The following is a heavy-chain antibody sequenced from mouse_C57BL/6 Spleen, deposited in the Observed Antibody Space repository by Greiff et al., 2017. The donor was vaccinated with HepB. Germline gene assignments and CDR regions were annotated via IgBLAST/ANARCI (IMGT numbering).Heavy chain of an antibody. D-gene: IGHD2-4*01. CDR1: GFTFSDYG. Sequence: EVQGVESGGGLVKPGGSLKLSCAASGFTFSDYGMHWVRQAPEKGLEWVAYISSGSSTIYYADTVKGRFTISRDNAKNTLFLQMTSLRSEDTAMYYCARAYDDDAWFAYWGQGTLVTVSA. J-gene: IGHJ3*01. V-gene: IGHV5-17*01. CDR3: ARAYDDDAWFAY. CDR2: ISSGSSTI.